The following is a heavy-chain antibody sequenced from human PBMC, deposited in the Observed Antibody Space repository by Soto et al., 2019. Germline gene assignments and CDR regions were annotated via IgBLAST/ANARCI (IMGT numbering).Heavy chain of an antibody. CDR3: ARVGVQVLYKNDVDT. Sequence: QVQLVQSGADVKKPGSSVRVSCKASGGTFSTYAINWVRQAPGHGLEWMGVILPIFNKTHYAQNFQGRVTLLADKSTSTAYMELSSLSSADTAVYYCARVGVQVLYKNDVDTWGQGTLVTVSS. CDR2: ILPIFNKT. D-gene: IGHD1-1*01. J-gene: IGHJ5*02. V-gene: IGHV1-69*06. CDR1: GGTFSTYA.